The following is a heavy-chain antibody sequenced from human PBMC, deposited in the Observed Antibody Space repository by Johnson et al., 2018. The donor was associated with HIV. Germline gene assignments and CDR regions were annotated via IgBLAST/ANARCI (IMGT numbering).Heavy chain of an antibody. V-gene: IGHV3-30*03. CDR3: AGRELDAFDI. J-gene: IGHJ3*02. Sequence: QVQLVESGGGVVQPGRSLRLSCAASGFTFSSYGMHWVRQAPGQGLEWVAVISYDGSNKYYADSVKGRFTISRDNSKNTLYLQMNSLRAEDTAVYYCAGRELDAFDIWGQGTMVTVSS. CDR2: ISYDGSNK. D-gene: IGHD1-26*01. CDR1: GFTFSSYG.